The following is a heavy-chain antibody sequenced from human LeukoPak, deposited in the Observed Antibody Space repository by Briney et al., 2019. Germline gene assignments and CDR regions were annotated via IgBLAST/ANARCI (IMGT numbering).Heavy chain of an antibody. J-gene: IGHJ4*02. D-gene: IGHD2-2*01. CDR3: AKDCSSTSCLAY. CDR1: GYTFTSYG. CDR2: ISGSGGST. Sequence: GASVKVSCKASGYTFTSYGISWVRQAPGKGLEWVSAISGSGGSTYYADSVKGRFTISRDNSKNTLYLQMNSLRAEDTAVYYCAKDCSSTSCLAYWGQGTLVTVSS. V-gene: IGHV3-23*01.